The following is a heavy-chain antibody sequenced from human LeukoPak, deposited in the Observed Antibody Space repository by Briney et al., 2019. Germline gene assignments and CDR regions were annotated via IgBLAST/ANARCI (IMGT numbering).Heavy chain of an antibody. J-gene: IGHJ4*02. V-gene: IGHV3-23*01. CDR3: AKGRYCSGGSCFLAMVHTNDY. CDR1: GFTFSSYA. D-gene: IGHD2-15*01. CDR2: ITASGGST. Sequence: PGGSLRLSCAASGFTFSSYAMSWVRQAPGKGLEWVSAITASGGSTYYADSVKGRFTISRDNSKNTLYLQMNSLRAEDTAVYYCAKGRYCSGGSCFLAMVHTNDYWGQGTLVTVSS.